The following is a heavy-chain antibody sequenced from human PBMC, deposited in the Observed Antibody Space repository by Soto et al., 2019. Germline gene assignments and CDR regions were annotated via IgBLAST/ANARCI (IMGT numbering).Heavy chain of an antibody. J-gene: IGHJ6*02. CDR3: AASAAAGTCYYYYCMDV. Sequence: QVQLVQSGAEVKKPGSSVKVSCKASGGTFSSYAISWVRQAPGKGLEWMGGIIPIFGTANYAQKLQGRVTITADESTSTAYMELSSLRSEDTAVEYCAASAAAGTCYYYYCMDVWGQGTTVTVSS. V-gene: IGHV1-69*01. CDR2: IIPIFGTA. CDR1: GGTFSSYA. D-gene: IGHD6-13*01.